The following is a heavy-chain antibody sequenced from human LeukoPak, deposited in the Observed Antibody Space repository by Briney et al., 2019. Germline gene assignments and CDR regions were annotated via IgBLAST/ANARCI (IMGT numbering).Heavy chain of an antibody. CDR1: GYRLTELY. Sequence: ASVKVSCKVSGYRLTELYIYWVRQAPGEGPEWMGGFDPEDDRGIYAQKFQGRVTMTEDTSTNTAFMELSSLRSEDSAMYYCAAPSARSAVTTWSAFDLWGQGTMVTVSS. CDR3: AAPSARSAVTTWSAFDL. V-gene: IGHV1-24*01. D-gene: IGHD4-17*01. CDR2: FDPEDDRG. J-gene: IGHJ3*01.